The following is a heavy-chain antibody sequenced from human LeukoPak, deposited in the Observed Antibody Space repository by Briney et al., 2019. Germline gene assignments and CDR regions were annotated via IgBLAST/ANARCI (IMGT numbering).Heavy chain of an antibody. Sequence: EASVKVSCKASGYTFTGYYMHWVRQAPRQGLEWMGRINPNSGGTNYAQKFQGRVTMTRDTSISTAYMELSRLRSDDTAVYYCAREGRLGYYYDSSGSYWFDPWGQGTLVTVSS. V-gene: IGHV1-2*06. CDR2: INPNSGGT. CDR1: GYTFTGYY. J-gene: IGHJ5*02. D-gene: IGHD3-22*01. CDR3: AREGRLGYYYDSSGSYWFDP.